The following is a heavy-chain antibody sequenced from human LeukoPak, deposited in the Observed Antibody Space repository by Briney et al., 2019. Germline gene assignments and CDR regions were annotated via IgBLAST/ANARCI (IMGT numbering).Heavy chain of an antibody. CDR3: ARKGTIAPTGASHFDY. CDR1: GGSISSSLSTNY. CDR2: IHYSGST. J-gene: IGHJ4*02. V-gene: IGHV4-39*01. Sequence: SETLSLTCTVSGGSISSSLSTNYWNWVRQPPGKGLQWIGSIHYSGSTYYNPALESRATISVDTSKNQFSVKLTSVTAADTAVYYCARKGTIAPTGASHFDYWGQGTLVTVSS. D-gene: IGHD6-13*01.